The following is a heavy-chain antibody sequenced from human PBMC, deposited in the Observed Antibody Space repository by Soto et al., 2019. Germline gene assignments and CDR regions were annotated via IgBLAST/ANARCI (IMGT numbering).Heavy chain of an antibody. D-gene: IGHD3-3*01. CDR3: ARDKDQYDFWGGTLDS. V-gene: IGHV3-30-3*01. J-gene: IGHJ4*02. CDR1: HFVFNVYS. CDR2: ISCDGGNK. Sequence: QLVESGGGGLHPEGSQRLPCTASHFVFNVYSPHGVRGAPGRGLEWVALISCDGGNKYYADCVKGRFTISRDNSKDTLFLQMNSLRPEDTAVYYCARDKDQYDFWGGTLDSWGQGTLVTVSS.